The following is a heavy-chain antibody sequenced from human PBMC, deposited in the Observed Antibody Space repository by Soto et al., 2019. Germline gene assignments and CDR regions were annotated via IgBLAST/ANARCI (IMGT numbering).Heavy chain of an antibody. CDR2: ISSSSSYI. J-gene: IGHJ4*02. CDR3: ARAKYSSSSFLFDY. CDR1: GFTFSSYS. D-gene: IGHD6-6*01. Sequence: EVQLVESGGGLVKPGGSLRLSCAASGFTFSSYSMNWVRQAPGKGLEWVSSISSSSSYIYYADSVKGRFTISRDNAKNSLYLHMNSLRAEDTAVYYCARAKYSSSSFLFDYWGQGTLVTVSS. V-gene: IGHV3-21*01.